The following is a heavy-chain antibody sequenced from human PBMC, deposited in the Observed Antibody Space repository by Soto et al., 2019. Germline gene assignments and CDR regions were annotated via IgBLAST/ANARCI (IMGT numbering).Heavy chain of an antibody. CDR2: ISYDGSNK. D-gene: IGHD5-18*01. Sequence: QVQLVESGGGVVQPGRSLRLSCAASGFTFSNYGMHWVRQAPGKGLEWVAVISYDGSNKYYADSVKGRFTISRDNSKNTLYLQMNRLRAEDTAVYYCAKDGIQLWPAYYFDYWGQGTLVTVSS. V-gene: IGHV3-30*18. CDR3: AKDGIQLWPAYYFDY. J-gene: IGHJ4*02. CDR1: GFTFSNYG.